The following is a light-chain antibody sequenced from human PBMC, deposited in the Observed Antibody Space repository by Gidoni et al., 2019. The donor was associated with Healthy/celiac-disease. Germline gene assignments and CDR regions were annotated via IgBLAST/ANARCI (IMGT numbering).Light chain of an antibody. CDR1: QSVSSN. CDR3: QQYNNWPPWT. V-gene: IGKV3-15*01. CDR2: GAS. Sequence: TLSVSPGERATLSCRASQSVSSNLAWYQQKPGQAPRLLIYGASTRATGIPARCSGSGSGTEFTLTISSLQSEDFAVYYSQQYNNWPPWTFGQGTKVEIK. J-gene: IGKJ1*01.